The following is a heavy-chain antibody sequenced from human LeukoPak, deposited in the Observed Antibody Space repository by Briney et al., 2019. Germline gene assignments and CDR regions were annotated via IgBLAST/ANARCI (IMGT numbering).Heavy chain of an antibody. J-gene: IGHJ4*02. D-gene: IGHD2-15*01. CDR1: GFTFSSYW. V-gene: IGHV3-74*01. CDR2: INSGGGST. CDR3: ATADIFDY. Sequence: GGSLRLSCAASGFTFSSYWMHWVRQAPGKGPVCVSHINSGGGSTTYADSVKGRFTLSRDKAKSTVFMQMNSLRGEDTAVYYFATADIFDYWGQGTLVTVSS.